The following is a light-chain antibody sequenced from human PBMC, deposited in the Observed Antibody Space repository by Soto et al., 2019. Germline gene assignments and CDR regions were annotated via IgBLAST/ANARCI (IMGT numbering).Light chain of an antibody. J-gene: IGKJ1*01. CDR3: QQSYSTPLG. V-gene: IGKV1-39*01. Sequence: DIQMTQSPSSLSASVGDRVTITCRASQSISSYLNWYQQKPGKAPKLLIYAASSLQSGVPSRFSGSGSGTDFTLTISSLRPEDFATYYCQQSYSTPLGFGQGTKV. CDR1: QSISSY. CDR2: AAS.